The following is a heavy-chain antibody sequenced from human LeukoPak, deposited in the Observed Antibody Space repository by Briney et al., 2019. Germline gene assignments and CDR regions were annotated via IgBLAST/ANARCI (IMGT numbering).Heavy chain of an antibody. J-gene: IGHJ3*02. CDR3: ARDLGWLLAFDI. V-gene: IGHV4-61*02. CDR2: IYTRGST. Sequence: SQTLSLTCTVSGGSISSGSYYWSWIRQPAGKGLEWIGRIYTRGSTNYNPSLKSRVTISVDTSKNQFSLKLSSVTAADTAVYYCARDLGWLLAFDIWGQGTMVTVSS. CDR1: GGSISSGSYY. D-gene: IGHD3-3*01.